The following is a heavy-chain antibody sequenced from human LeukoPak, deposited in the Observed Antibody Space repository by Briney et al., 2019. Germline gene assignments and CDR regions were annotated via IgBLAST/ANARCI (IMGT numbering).Heavy chain of an antibody. D-gene: IGHD5-12*01. CDR3: ARGIGNSGFNLDY. V-gene: IGHV3-33*01. Sequence: GGSLRLSCVVSGFTFSTHGFHWVRQAPGKGLEWVSVIWHDGGRKEYADSVRGRFTISRDNSNLYLQMNSLRAEDTAIYYCARGIGNSGFNLDYWGQGTPVTVSS. CDR1: GFTFSTHG. CDR2: IWHDGGRK. J-gene: IGHJ4*02.